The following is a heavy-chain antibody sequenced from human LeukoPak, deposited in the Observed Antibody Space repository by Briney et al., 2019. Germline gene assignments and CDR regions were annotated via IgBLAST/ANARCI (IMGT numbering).Heavy chain of an antibody. Sequence: ASVKVSCKASGYTFSGYSMHWVRQAPGQGLEWMGRINPNSGVTYYAQKFQGRVTMTSDTSITTAYMELSSLTSDDTATYYCARDASNWSAYDSWGQGTLVIVSS. D-gene: IGHD1-20*01. CDR1: GYTFSGYS. CDR2: INPNSGVT. CDR3: ARDASNWSAYDS. V-gene: IGHV1-2*06. J-gene: IGHJ5*01.